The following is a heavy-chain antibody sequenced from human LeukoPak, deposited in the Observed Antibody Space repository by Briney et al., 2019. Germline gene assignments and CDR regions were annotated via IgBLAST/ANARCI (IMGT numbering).Heavy chain of an antibody. CDR3: ARRSQVAVARGGSWSWFDP. J-gene: IGHJ5*02. CDR2: IYYSGST. D-gene: IGHD6-19*01. Sequence: SETLSLTCTVSGGSISSYYWSWIRQPPGKGLEWIGYIYYSGSTNYNPSLKSRVTISVDTSKNQFSLKLSSVTAADTAVYYCARRSQVAVARGGSWSWFDPWGQGTLVTVSS. CDR1: GGSISSYY. V-gene: IGHV4-59*08.